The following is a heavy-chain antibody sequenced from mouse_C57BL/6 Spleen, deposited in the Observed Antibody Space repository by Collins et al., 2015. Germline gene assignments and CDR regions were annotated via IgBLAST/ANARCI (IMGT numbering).Heavy chain of an antibody. Sequence: VKISCKASGYAFSNYWMNWVKQRPGKGLEWIGQIYPGDGDTNYNGKFKGKATLTADKSSSTAYMQLNSLTSEDSAVYFCARAQYWSYFDYWGQGTTLTVSS. CDR1: GYAFSNYW. V-gene: IGHV1-80*01. CDR3: ARAQYWSYFDY. CDR2: IYPGDGDT. J-gene: IGHJ2*01.